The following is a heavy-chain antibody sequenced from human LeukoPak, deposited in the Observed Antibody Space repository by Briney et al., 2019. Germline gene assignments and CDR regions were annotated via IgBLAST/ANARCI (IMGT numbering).Heavy chain of an antibody. D-gene: IGHD6-19*01. CDR1: GFTFSSYG. CDR2: ISYDGSNK. CDR3: AKTEIKGAVAGVDY. Sequence: PGGSLRLSCAASGFTFSSYGMHWVRPAPCKGLEWVAVISYDGSNKYYADSVKGRFTISRDNSKNTLYLQMNSLRAEDTAVYYCAKTEIKGAVAGVDYWGQGTLVTVSS. V-gene: IGHV3-30*18. J-gene: IGHJ4*02.